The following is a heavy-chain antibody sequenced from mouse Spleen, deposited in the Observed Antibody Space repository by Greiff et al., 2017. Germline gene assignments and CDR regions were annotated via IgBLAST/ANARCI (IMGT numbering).Heavy chain of an antibody. CDR2: IWSGGST. CDR3: ASPLIYYDYDGFAY. D-gene: IGHD2-4*01. Sequence: QVQLQQSGPGLVQPSQSLSITCTVSGFSLTSYGVHWVRQSPGKGLEWLGVIWSGGSTDYNAAFISRLSISKDNSKSQVFFKMNSLQADDTAIYYCASPLIYYDYDGFAYWGQGTLVTVSA. V-gene: IGHV2-2*01. CDR1: GFSLTSYG. J-gene: IGHJ3*01.